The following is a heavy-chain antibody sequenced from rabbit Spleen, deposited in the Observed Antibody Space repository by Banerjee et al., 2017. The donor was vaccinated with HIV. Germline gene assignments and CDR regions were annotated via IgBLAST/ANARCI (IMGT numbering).Heavy chain of an antibody. D-gene: IGHD8-1*01. Sequence: QSLEESGGDLVKPGASKTLTCKASGFDFSSTDYMCWVRQAPGRGLEWIACIAAGSGRFTYYASWAKGRCTISKTSSTTVTLQMTSLTAADTATYFCARDTASSFSSYCMDLWVPGTLVTVS. CDR1: GFDFSSTDY. CDR2: IAAGSGRFT. J-gene: IGHJ6*01. CDR3: ARDTASSFSSYCMDL. V-gene: IGHV1S40*01.